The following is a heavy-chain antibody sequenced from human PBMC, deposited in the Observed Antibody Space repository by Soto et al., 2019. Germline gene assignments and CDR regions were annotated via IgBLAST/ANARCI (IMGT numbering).Heavy chain of an antibody. CDR3: ARGDSTTHGDSFDI. Sequence: SETLSLTCTVSGGAISFYNWNWIRQSPGKVLEWIGYSYSSGSTNYNPSLKSRVTISVDTPKNQFSLQLTYVTAADTAVYYCARGDSTTHGDSFDIWGQGTMVTVSS. V-gene: IGHV4-59*01. D-gene: IGHD6-13*01. J-gene: IGHJ3*02. CDR2: SYSSGST. CDR1: GGAISFYN.